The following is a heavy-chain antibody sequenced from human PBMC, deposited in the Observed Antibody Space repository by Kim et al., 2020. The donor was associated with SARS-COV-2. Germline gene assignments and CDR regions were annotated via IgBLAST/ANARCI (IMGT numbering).Heavy chain of an antibody. Sequence: GGYLRLSCAASGFTFNKYWMHWVRQAPGKGLAWVSHIDSDGSGSGISYADSVKGRFTISRDNAKNTLYLQMNSLRAEDTAVYYCARDTMAMAGDFDYWGQGTLVTVSS. CDR3: ARDTMAMAGDFDY. CDR2: IDSDGSGSGI. V-gene: IGHV3-74*01. D-gene: IGHD6-19*01. CDR1: GFTFNKYW. J-gene: IGHJ4*02.